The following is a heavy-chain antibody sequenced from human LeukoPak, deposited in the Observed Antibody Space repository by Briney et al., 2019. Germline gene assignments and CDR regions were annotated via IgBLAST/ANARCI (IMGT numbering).Heavy chain of an antibody. CDR2: IYYSGST. Sequence: SQTLSLTCTVSGGSISSGDYYWSWIRQPPGKGLEWIGYIYYSGSTYYNPTLKSRVIISVDTSNNQFSLKLSSVTAADTAVYYCARDLPALVPVYWGQGTLVTVSS. J-gene: IGHJ4*02. D-gene: IGHD5-18*01. CDR1: GGSISSGDYY. V-gene: IGHV4-30-4*01. CDR3: ARDLPALVPVY.